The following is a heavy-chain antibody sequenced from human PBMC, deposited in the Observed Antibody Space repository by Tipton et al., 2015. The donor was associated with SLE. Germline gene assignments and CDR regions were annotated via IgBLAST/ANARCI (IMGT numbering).Heavy chain of an antibody. D-gene: IGHD6-19*01. Sequence: SLRLSCAASGFTFSDYYMSWIRQAPGQGLEWVSYSSSTGNTIYYADSVKGRFSISRDNAKNSVYLQMNSLTAEDTAVYYCARVGSSDLYVRAYFDYWGHGTLVTVSS. V-gene: IGHV3-11*01. CDR1: GFTFSDYY. J-gene: IGHJ5*01. CDR2: SSSTGNTI. CDR3: ARVGSSDLYVRAYFDY.